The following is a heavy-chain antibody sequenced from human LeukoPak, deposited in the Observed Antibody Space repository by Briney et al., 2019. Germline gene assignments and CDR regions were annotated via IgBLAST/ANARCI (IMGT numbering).Heavy chain of an antibody. V-gene: IGHV4-34*01. D-gene: IGHD6-25*01. CDR3: ARSGGEAAAATDY. Sequence: SETLSLTCAVYGGSFSGYYWSWIRQPPGKGLEWIGEINHSGSTNYNPSLKSRVTISVDTSKNQFSLKLSSVTAADTAVYYCARSGGEAAAATDYWGPGTLVTVSS. J-gene: IGHJ4*02. CDR1: GGSFSGYY. CDR2: INHSGST.